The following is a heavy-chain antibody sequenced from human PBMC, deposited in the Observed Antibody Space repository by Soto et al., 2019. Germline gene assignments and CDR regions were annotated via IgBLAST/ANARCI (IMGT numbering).Heavy chain of an antibody. CDR1: GFTVSSNY. V-gene: IGHV3-66*01. CDR2: IYSGGST. D-gene: IGHD2-15*01. J-gene: IGHJ4*02. Sequence: EVQLVESGGGLVQPGGSLRLSCVASGFTVSSNYMSWVRQAPGKGLEWVSVIYSGGSTYYADSVKGRFTISRDNSENTLYLQMNSLRAEDTAVYYCARTCSGGTCSFDYWGQGTLVTVSS. CDR3: ARTCSGGTCSFDY.